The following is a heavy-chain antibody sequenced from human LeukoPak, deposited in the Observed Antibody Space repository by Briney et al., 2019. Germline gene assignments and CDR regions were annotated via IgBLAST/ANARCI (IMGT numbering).Heavy chain of an antibody. Sequence: SETLSLTCTVSGGSISSSSYYWGWIRQPPGKGLEWIGYIYYSGSTNYNPSLKSRVTISVDTSKNQFSLKLSSVTAADTAVYYCARAADTAMAWAGAFDIWGQGTMVTVSS. CDR1: GGSISSSSYY. V-gene: IGHV4-61*05. J-gene: IGHJ3*02. CDR2: IYYSGST. D-gene: IGHD5-18*01. CDR3: ARAADTAMAWAGAFDI.